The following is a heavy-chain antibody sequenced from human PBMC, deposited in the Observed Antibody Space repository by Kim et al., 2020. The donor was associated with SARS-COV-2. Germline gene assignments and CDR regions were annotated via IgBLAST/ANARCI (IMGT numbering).Heavy chain of an antibody. V-gene: IGHV3-64D*09. CDR3: VKEDCSSTSCYVATWIRPNYYGMDV. Sequence: GGSLRLSCSASGFTFSSYAMHWVRQAPGKGLEYVSAISSNGGSTYYADSVKGRFTISRDNSKNTLYLQMSSLRAEDTAVYYCVKEDCSSTSCYVATWIRPNYYGMDVWGQGTTVTVSS. CDR2: ISSNGGST. CDR1: GFTFSSYA. D-gene: IGHD2-2*01. J-gene: IGHJ6*02.